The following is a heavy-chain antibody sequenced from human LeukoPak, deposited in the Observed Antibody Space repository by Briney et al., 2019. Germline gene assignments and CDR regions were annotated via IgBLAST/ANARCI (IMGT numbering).Heavy chain of an antibody. Sequence: GGSLRLSCAASGFTFSSHGMSWVRQAPGKGLEWVSVIYSGGSTYYADSVKGRFTISRDNAKNSLYLQMNSLRAEDTALYYCARVSYYYGSGSPFDYWGQGTLVTVSS. D-gene: IGHD3-10*01. V-gene: IGHV3-53*01. J-gene: IGHJ4*02. CDR1: GFTFSSHG. CDR2: IYSGGST. CDR3: ARVSYYYGSGSPFDY.